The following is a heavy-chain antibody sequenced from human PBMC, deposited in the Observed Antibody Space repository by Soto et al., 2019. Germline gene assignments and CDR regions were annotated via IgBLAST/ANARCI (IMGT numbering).Heavy chain of an antibody. J-gene: IGHJ4*02. D-gene: IGHD6-6*01. Sequence: PLETLSLTCAISGDSVSSNIAAWNWIRQSPSRGLEWLGRTYYRSKWYNDYAVSVKSRITINPDTSKNQFSLQLNSVTPEDTAVYYCARTSSSHQANIIDYWGQGTLVTVSS. V-gene: IGHV6-1*01. CDR3: ARTSSSHQANIIDY. CDR2: TYYRSKWYN. CDR1: GDSVSSNIAA.